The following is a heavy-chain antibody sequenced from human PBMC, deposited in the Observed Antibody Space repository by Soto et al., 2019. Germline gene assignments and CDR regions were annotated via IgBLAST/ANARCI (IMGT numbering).Heavy chain of an antibody. CDR1: GFTFSNYG. Sequence: QVQLVESGGGVVQPGRSLRLSCAASGFTFSNYGMHWVRQAPGKGLEWVTTISSDGNDKYYAGSVKGRFTISRDNSENTLHLQMNGLRADDTAAYYCAERSFSAHQLLDHWGQGTLVSVSS. J-gene: IGHJ4*02. D-gene: IGHD3-10*01. CDR3: AERSFSAHQLLDH. CDR2: ISSDGNDK. V-gene: IGHV3-30*18.